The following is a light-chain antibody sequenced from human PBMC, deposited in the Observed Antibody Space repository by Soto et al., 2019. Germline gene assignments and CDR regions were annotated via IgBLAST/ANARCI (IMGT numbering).Light chain of an antibody. CDR1: QSVSDY. CDR3: LQYYNTPRT. J-gene: IGKJ1*01. Sequence: EIVLTQSPASLSLSPGERATLSCRAGQSVSDYLAWYQQKPGQPPRLLFFDASNRATGVPARFSAGGSGTDFTLIISSLQAEDVAVYFCLQYYNTPRTFGQGTKVEIK. CDR2: DAS. V-gene: IGKV3-11*01.